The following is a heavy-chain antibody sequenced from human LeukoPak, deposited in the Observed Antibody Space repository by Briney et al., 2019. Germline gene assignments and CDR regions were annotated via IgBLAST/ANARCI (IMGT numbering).Heavy chain of an antibody. CDR1: GGSISSSSYY. CDR3: ARDLSGSNNW. CDR2: IYYSGST. V-gene: IGHV4-39*07. J-gene: IGHJ4*02. D-gene: IGHD1-1*01. Sequence: ASETLSLTCTVSGGSISSSSYYWGWIRQPPGKGLEWIGSIYYSGSTYYNPSLKSRVTISVDTSKNQFSLKLNSVTAADTAVYYCARDLSGSNNWWGQGTLVTVSS.